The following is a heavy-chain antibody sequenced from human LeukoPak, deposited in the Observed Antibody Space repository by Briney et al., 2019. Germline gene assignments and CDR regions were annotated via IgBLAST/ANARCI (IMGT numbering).Heavy chain of an antibody. Sequence: GGSLRLSCAASGFTFSSYSMNWVRQAPGQGLEWVSYISSSSGTTYYADSVKGRFTISRDNAKNSLYLQMNSLRAEDTAVYCCAGGLGWAVVYWGQGTLVTVSS. D-gene: IGHD2-15*01. CDR1: GFTFSSYS. J-gene: IGHJ4*02. CDR2: ISSSSGTT. V-gene: IGHV3-48*01. CDR3: AGGLGWAVVY.